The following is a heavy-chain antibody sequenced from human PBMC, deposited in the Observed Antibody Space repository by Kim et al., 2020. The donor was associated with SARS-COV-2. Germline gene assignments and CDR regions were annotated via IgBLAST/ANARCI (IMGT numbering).Heavy chain of an antibody. CDR3: ARAKWAAAGKRFDP. CDR1: GGSFSGYY. D-gene: IGHD6-13*01. CDR2: INHSGST. V-gene: IGHV4-34*01. J-gene: IGHJ5*02. Sequence: SESLSLTCAVYGGSFSGYYWSWIRQPPGKGLEWIGEINHSGSTNYNPSLKSRVTISVDTSKNQFSLKLSSVTAADTAVYYCARAKWAAAGKRFDPWGQGTLVTVSS.